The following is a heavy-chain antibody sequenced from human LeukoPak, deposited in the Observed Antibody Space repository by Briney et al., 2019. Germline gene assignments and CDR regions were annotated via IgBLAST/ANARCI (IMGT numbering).Heavy chain of an antibody. D-gene: IGHD5-18*01. CDR3: ARVDSSYGYAGGHYFDY. CDR2: INHSGST. J-gene: IGHJ4*02. CDR1: GGSFSGYY. Sequence: SETLSPTCAVYGGSFSGYYWSWIRQPPGKGLKWIGEINHSGSTNYNPSLKSRVTISVDTSKNQFSLKLSSVTAADTAVYYCARVDSSYGYAGGHYFDYWGQGTLVTVSS. V-gene: IGHV4-34*01.